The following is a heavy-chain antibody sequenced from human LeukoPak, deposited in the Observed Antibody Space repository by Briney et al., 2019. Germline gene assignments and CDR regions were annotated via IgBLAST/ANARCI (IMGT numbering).Heavy chain of an antibody. Sequence: ASVKVSCKASGYTFTSYYMHWVRQAPGQGLEWMGIINPSGGSTSYAQKFQGRVTMTRDMSTSTAYMELSRLRSEDTAVYYCARRLGLRWDLQAFDIWGQGTMVTVSS. CDR2: INPSGGST. CDR3: ARRLGLRWDLQAFDI. CDR1: GYTFTSYY. D-gene: IGHD4-23*01. V-gene: IGHV1-46*01. J-gene: IGHJ3*02.